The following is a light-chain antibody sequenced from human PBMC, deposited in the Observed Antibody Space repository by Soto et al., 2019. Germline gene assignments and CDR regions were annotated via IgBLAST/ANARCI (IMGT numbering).Light chain of an antibody. CDR3: QQRSNWPLT. V-gene: IGKV3-11*01. J-gene: IGKJ4*01. CDR1: QSVSTY. CDR2: DVS. Sequence: EIVLTQSPATLSLSPGERATLPCRASQSVSTYISWYQQKPGQAPRRLIYDVSNRASGIPARFSGSGSGTDFTLTISSLEPEDFAVYYCQQRSNWPLTFGGGTKVQIK.